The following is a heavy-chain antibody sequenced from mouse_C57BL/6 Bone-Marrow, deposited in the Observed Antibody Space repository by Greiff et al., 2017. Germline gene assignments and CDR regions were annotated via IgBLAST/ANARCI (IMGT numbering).Heavy chain of an antibody. V-gene: IGHV1-55*01. CDR3: ARKGYYGSSYGYFDV. J-gene: IGHJ1*03. CDR2: IYPGSGST. CDR1: GYTFTSYW. D-gene: IGHD1-1*01. Sequence: QVQLQQPGAELVKPGASVKMSCKASGYTFTSYWITWVKQRPGQGLEWIGDIYPGSGSTNYNEKFKSKATLTVDTSSSTAYMQLSSLKSEDSAVYYCARKGYYGSSYGYFDVWGTGTTVTVSS.